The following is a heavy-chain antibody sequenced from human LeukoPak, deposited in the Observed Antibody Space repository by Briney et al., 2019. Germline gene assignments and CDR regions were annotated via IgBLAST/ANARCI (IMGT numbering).Heavy chain of an antibody. J-gene: IGHJ1*01. CDR3: ARLKYYYDASGYRAEYFQR. CDR2: IFYSGST. V-gene: IGHV4-59*01. CDR1: GGSISSYY. Sequence: SETLSLTCTVSGGSISSYYWSWIRQPPGKGLEWIGYIFYSGSTNYNPSLKSRVTISVYTSKNQFSLKLSSVTAADTAVYYCARLKYYYDASGYRAEYFQRWGQGTLVTVSS. D-gene: IGHD3-22*01.